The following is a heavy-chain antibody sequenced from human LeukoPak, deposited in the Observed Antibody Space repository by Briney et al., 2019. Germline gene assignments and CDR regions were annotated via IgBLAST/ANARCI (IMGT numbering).Heavy chain of an antibody. J-gene: IGHJ4*02. Sequence: SETLSLTCTVSDDSISSYYWSWIRQPAGKGLEWIGRIFSTGSTNYNPSLKSRVTMSVDTSKNQFSLKLSSVTAADTAVYYCARVSTGGRYDYWGQGTLVTVSS. CDR1: DDSISSYY. V-gene: IGHV4-4*07. CDR2: IFSTGST. CDR3: ARVSTGGRYDY. D-gene: IGHD1-14*01.